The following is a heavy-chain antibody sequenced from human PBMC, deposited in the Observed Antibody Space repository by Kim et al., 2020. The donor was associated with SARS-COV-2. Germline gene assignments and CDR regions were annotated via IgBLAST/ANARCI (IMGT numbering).Heavy chain of an antibody. D-gene: IGHD1-26*01. V-gene: IGHV3-33*01. J-gene: IGHJ4*02. CDR1: GFTFSSYG. Sequence: GGSLRLSCAASGFTFSSYGMHWVRQAPGKGLEWVAVIWYDGSNKYYADSVKGRFSISRDNSKNTLYLQMNSLRAEDTAVYYCARDRRGSYFDYWGQGTLVADSS. CDR2: IWYDGSNK. CDR3: ARDRRGSYFDY.